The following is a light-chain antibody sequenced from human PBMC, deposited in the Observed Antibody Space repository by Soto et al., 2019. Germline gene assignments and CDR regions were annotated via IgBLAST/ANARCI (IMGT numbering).Light chain of an antibody. CDR1: INDVGGYNS. CDR3: CSYAGSYTSYV. V-gene: IGLV2-11*01. CDR2: SVT. Sequence: QSVLTQPRSVSGSPGQSVTISCSGTINDVGGYNSVSWFQHHPGSAPKLMVHSVTQRPSGVPDRFSGSKSGNTASLTISGFQAEDGADYYCCSYAGSYTSYVFGTGTKVTVL. J-gene: IGLJ1*01.